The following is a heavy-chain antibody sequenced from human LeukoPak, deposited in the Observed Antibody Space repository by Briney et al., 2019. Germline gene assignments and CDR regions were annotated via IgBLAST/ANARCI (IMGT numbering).Heavy chain of an antibody. CDR1: GYTFTSYG. D-gene: IGHD4-23*01. Sequence: GASVKVSCKASGYTFTSYGISWVRQGPGQGLEWMGWISAYNGNTNYAQKLQGRVTMTTDTSTSTAYMELRSLRSDDTAVYYCARDPTTVVTPGWFDPWGQGTLVTVSS. J-gene: IGHJ5*02. CDR3: ARDPTTVVTPGWFDP. CDR2: ISAYNGNT. V-gene: IGHV1-18*01.